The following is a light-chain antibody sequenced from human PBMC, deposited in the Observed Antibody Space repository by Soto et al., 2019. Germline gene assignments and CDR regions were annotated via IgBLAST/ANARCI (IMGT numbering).Light chain of an antibody. CDR3: FSHRSGDSHV. CDR2: GVT. J-gene: IGLJ1*01. V-gene: IGLV2-14*01. CDR1: SSDVGGYNY. Sequence: QSVLTQPASVSGSPGQSITISCTGTSSDVGGYNYVSWYQHYPGKAPKLMIYGVTNRPSGVSNRFSGSKTGNTASLTISGLQAEDEAYYYCFSHRSGDSHVFGTGTKLTVL.